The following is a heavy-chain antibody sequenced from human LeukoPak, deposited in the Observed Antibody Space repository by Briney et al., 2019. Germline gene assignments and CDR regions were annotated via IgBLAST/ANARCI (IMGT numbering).Heavy chain of an antibody. CDR2: INKNGGSA. CDR1: VFPFRYYA. CDR3: ARAVDGY. J-gene: IGHJ4*02. D-gene: IGHD6-19*01. V-gene: IGHV3-23*05. Sequence: PGGPLRLFCGASVFPFRYYALSWVRQTPGKGLEGVSTINKNGGSAYYADSLKGRFTISRDNSKNTLDLQINSPRAEDTAVYYCARAVDGYWGQGTLVTVSS.